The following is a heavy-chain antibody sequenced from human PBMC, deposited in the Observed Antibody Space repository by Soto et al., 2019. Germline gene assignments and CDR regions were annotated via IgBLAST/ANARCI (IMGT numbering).Heavy chain of an antibody. Sequence: EVQLLESGGGLVQPGGSLRLSCAASGFTFSSHAMNWVRQAPGKGLEWVSGISGSGRKTYDADSVKGRFTIFGDTSKNTVYLQMNSLRAEDTALYYCAKDVYVAPVVIAVGRPHMAVGGQWTTVIVSS. CDR2: ISGSGRKT. J-gene: IGHJ6*02. CDR1: GFTFSSHA. D-gene: IGHD2-2*02. V-gene: IGHV3-23*01. CDR3: AKDVYVAPVVIAVGRPHMAV.